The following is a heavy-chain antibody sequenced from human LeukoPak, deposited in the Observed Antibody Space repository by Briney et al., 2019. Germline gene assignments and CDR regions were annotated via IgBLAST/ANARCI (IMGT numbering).Heavy chain of an antibody. CDR1: GFNFSSYS. D-gene: IGHD2-2*01. CDR2: ISSSTRRI. V-gene: IGHV3-48*02. Sequence: RGSLRLSCAASGFNFSSYSLNWVRQAPGKGLEWVSYISSSTRRIYYADSVKGRFTISRDSAKNSLYLQMDSLRDEDTAMYYCAREFPPHCSSTSCYPDHWGQGTLVTVAS. J-gene: IGHJ5*02. CDR3: AREFPPHCSSTSCYPDH.